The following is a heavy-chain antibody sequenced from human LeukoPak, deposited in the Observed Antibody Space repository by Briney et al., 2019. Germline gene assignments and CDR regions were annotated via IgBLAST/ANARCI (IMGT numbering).Heavy chain of an antibody. J-gene: IGHJ4*02. Sequence: SETLSLTCAVYGGSFSGYYWSWIRQPPGKGLEWIGEINHSGSTNYNPSLKSRVTISVDTSKNQFSLKLSSVTAADTAVYYCARAGYSSGWFSIHWGQGTLVTVSS. CDR3: ARAGYSSGWFSIH. CDR2: INHSGST. D-gene: IGHD6-19*01. V-gene: IGHV4-34*01. CDR1: GGSFSGYY.